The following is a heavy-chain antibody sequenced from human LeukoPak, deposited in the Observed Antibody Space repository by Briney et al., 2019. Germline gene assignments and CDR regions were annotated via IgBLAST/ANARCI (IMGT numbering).Heavy chain of an antibody. Sequence: GGTLRLSCAASGFTFSSYGMSWVRQAPGKGLEWVSSISSSSSYIYYADSVKGRFTSSRDNAKNSLYLQMNSLRAEDTAVYYCARGTLNGRPVTMVRGVIRYQSSHDYWGQGTLVTVSS. CDR2: ISSSSSYI. CDR1: GFTFSSYG. J-gene: IGHJ4*02. V-gene: IGHV3-21*06. D-gene: IGHD3-10*01. CDR3: ARGTLNGRPVTMVRGVIRYQSSHDY.